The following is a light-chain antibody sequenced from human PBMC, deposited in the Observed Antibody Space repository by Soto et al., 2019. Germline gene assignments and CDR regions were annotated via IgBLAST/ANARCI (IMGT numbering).Light chain of an antibody. V-gene: IGLV1-40*01. CDR1: SSNIGAGYD. Sequence: QSVLTQPPSVSGAPGQRVTISCTGSSSNIGAGYDVHWYQQLPGTAPKLLIYGNSNRPSGVPDRFSGSKSGTSASLAITGLQAEDEADYYCQSYDSSLRGWDVVFGGGTQVTVL. CDR2: GNS. CDR3: QSYDSSLRGWDVV. J-gene: IGLJ2*01.